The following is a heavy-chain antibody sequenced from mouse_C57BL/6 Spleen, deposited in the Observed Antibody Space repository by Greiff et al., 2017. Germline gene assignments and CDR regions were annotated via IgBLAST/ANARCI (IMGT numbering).Heavy chain of an antibody. J-gene: IGHJ3*01. V-gene: IGHV14-4*01. CDR3: TTGTTPWFAY. CDR1: GFNIKDDY. D-gene: IGHD2-1*01. Sequence: VQLKESGAELVRPGASVKLSCTASGFNIKDDYMHWVKQRPEQGLEWIGWIDPENGDTEYASKFQGKATITADTSSNTAYLQLSSLTSEDTAVYYCTTGTTPWFAYWGQGTLVTVSA. CDR2: IDPENGDT.